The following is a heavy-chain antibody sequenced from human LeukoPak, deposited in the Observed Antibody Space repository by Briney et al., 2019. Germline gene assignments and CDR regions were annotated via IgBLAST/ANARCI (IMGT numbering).Heavy chain of an antibody. D-gene: IGHD2-15*01. V-gene: IGHV3-21*01. CDR2: ISSSSSYI. CDR1: GFTFSSYS. Sequence: GGSLRLSCAASGFTFSSYSMNWVRQAPGKGLEWVSSISSSSSYIYYADSVKGRFTISRDNAKNSLYLQMNSLRAEDTAVYYCARERRLVVPDAFDIWGQGTMVTVSS. J-gene: IGHJ3*02. CDR3: ARERRLVVPDAFDI.